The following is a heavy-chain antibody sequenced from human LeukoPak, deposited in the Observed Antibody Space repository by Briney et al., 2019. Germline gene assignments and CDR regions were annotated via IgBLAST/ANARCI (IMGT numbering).Heavy chain of an antibody. Sequence: GGSLRLSCLPSGFTLSTNAMSWVRQAPGKGLEWISGISGSGASTYYADSVKGRLTISRDNSKNTLHLQMNGLRAEDTAVYYCARGSYGMDVWGQGTTVTVSS. CDR3: ARGSYGMDV. V-gene: IGHV3-23*01. J-gene: IGHJ6*02. CDR2: ISGSGAST. CDR1: GFTLSTNA.